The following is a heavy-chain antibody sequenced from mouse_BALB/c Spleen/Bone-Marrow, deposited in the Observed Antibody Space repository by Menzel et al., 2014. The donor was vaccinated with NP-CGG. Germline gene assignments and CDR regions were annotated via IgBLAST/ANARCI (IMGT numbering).Heavy chain of an antibody. CDR1: GYTFTSYW. V-gene: IGHV1-7*01. J-gene: IGHJ1*01. CDR3: ARDWDYWYFDV. Sequence: VQLLQSGAELAKPGASVKMSCKASGYTFTSYWMHWVKQRPGQGLEWIGYINPSTGYTEYNQKFKDKATLTADKSSSTAYMQLSSLTSEDSAVYYCARDWDYWYFDVRGAGTTVTVSS. D-gene: IGHD4-1*01. CDR2: INPSTGYT.